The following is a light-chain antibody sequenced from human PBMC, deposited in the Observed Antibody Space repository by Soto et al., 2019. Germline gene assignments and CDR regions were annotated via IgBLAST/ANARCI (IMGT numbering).Light chain of an antibody. CDR3: HQRSNWPPDT. CDR1: QTVNSDY. Sequence: EIVLTQSPGTLSLSPGETATLSCRASQTVNSDYLAWFQQRPGQAPRLLIFATSRRATDIPARFSGSGSGTDFTLTISSLEPEDFAVYYCHQRSNWPPDTFGQGTRLEIK. CDR2: ATS. J-gene: IGKJ5*01. V-gene: IGKV3D-20*02.